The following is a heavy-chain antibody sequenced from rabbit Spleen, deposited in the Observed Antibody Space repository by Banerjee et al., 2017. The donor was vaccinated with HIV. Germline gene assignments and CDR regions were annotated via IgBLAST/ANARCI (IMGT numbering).Heavy chain of an antibody. D-gene: IGHD1-1*01. J-gene: IGHJ4*01. CDR2: IYTSSGST. CDR1: GIDFSSYYY. Sequence: QEQLEESGGGLVKPGGTLTLTCKASGIDFSSYYYMCWVRQAPGKGLEWIACIYTSSGSTWYASWVNGRFTISKTSSTTVTLQMTSLTAADTATYFCARSDPSSSYQYNLWGPGTLVTVS. CDR3: ARSDPSSSYQYNL. V-gene: IGHV1S43*01.